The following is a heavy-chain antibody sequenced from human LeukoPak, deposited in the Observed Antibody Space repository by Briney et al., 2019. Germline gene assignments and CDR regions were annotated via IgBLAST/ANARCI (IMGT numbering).Heavy chain of an antibody. CDR2: INWNSDTK. Sequence: GGSLRLSCVGSGFVFHNYAMHGVRRPPGKGLEWVSAINWNSDTKAYADSVKGRFTISRDRARNSLYLQMDSLRPEDTALYYCAKDTGGNGAYFYAMDVWGQGTSVTVSS. V-gene: IGHV3-9*01. J-gene: IGHJ6*02. CDR1: GFVFHNYA. D-gene: IGHD4-23*01. CDR3: AKDTGGNGAYFYAMDV.